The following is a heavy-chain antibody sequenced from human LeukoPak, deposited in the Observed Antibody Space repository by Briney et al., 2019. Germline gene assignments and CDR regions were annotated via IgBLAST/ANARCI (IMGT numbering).Heavy chain of an antibody. D-gene: IGHD3-22*01. CDR1: GFTFSSYA. J-gene: IGHJ3*01. CDR3: ASPGTYYYDSRHAYDL. Sequence: PGGSLRLSCAASGFTFSSYAMHWVRQAPGKGLEWVAVISYDGSNKYYADSVKGRFTVSRDNAKNSLFLQMNSLRAEDTAVYYCASPGTYYYDSRHAYDLWGQGTMVTVSS. CDR2: ISYDGSNK. V-gene: IGHV3-30-3*01.